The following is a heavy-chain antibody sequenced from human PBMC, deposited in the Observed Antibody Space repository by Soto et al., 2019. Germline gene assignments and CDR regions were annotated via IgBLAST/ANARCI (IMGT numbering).Heavy chain of an antibody. V-gene: IGHV4-30-4*01. CDR2: IYHSGST. D-gene: IGHD2-2*02. CDR1: GGSISSGDYY. J-gene: IGHJ4*02. CDR3: AREYTYGSNFFDC. Sequence: PSETLSLTCTVSGGSISSGDYYWSWIRQPPGKGLEWIGYIYHSGSTYYNPSLKSRVIISVDTSKNQFSLSLTSVTAADTAVYYCAREYTYGSNFFDCWGQGALVTVSS.